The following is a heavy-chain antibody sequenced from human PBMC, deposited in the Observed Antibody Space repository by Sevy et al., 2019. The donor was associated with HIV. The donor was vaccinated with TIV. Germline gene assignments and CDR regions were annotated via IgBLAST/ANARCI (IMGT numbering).Heavy chain of an antibody. Sequence: GGSLRLSCAASGFTFSSYSMNWVRQAPGKGLEWVSYISSSSSTIYYADSVKGRFTISRDNAKNSLYLQMNSLRDEDTAVYYCARVESYSGYDCSQFDYWGQGTLVTVSS. CDR2: ISSSSSTI. CDR3: ARVESYSGYDCSQFDY. D-gene: IGHD5-12*01. J-gene: IGHJ4*02. V-gene: IGHV3-48*02. CDR1: GFTFSSYS.